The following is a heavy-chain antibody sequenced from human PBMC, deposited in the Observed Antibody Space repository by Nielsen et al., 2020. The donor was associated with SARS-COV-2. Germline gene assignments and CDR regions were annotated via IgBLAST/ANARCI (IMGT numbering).Heavy chain of an antibody. CDR2: ISYDGSNK. J-gene: IGHJ3*01. D-gene: IGHD4-17*01. Sequence: GGSLRLSCAASGFTFSSYGMHWVRQAPGKGLEWVAVISYDGSNKYYADSVKGRFTISRDNSKNALYLEMNSLSAEDTALYYCAKGKMTTGGLDAFDVWGQGTMVTVSS. CDR3: AKGKMTTGGLDAFDV. CDR1: GFTFSSYG. V-gene: IGHV3-30*18.